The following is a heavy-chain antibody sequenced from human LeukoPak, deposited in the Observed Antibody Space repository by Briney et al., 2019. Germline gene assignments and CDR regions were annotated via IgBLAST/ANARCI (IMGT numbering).Heavy chain of an antibody. J-gene: IGHJ2*01. CDR1: GFTFSTYW. Sequence: GGSLRLSCAASGFTFSTYWMSWVRQAPGKGLEWVANIKQDGSEEYYVDSVKGRFTISRDNAKNSLYLQMNSLRAEDTALYYCARAVRNYYDSSGINWYFDLWGRGTLVTVSS. D-gene: IGHD3-22*01. CDR2: IKQDGSEE. V-gene: IGHV3-7*05. CDR3: ARAVRNYYDSSGINWYFDL.